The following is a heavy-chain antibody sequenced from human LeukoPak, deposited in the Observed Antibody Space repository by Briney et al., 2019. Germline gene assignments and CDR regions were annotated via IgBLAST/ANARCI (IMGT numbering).Heavy chain of an antibody. Sequence: TGGSLRLSCAASGFTFGSYAMTWVRQAPGKGLEWVSTISDSGARTNYADSAKGRFTISRDNSMNTLYLQMNSLRADDTAVYYCASDYFLDYWGQGTLVTVSS. D-gene: IGHD6-25*01. CDR1: GFTFGSYA. V-gene: IGHV3-23*01. CDR3: ASDYFLDY. CDR2: ISDSGART. J-gene: IGHJ4*02.